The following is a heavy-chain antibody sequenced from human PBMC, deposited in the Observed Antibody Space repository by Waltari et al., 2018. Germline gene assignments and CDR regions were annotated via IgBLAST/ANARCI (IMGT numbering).Heavy chain of an antibody. CDR1: GGTFSSYA. D-gene: IGHD1-26*01. V-gene: IGHV1-69*05. CDR3: ASFVGATDPDAFDI. Sequence: QVQLVQSGAAVKKPGSSVKVSCKASGGTFSSYAISWVRQAPGQGLEWMGGIIPIFGTANYAQKFQGRVTITTDESTSTAYMELSSLRSEDTAVYYCASFVGATDPDAFDIWGQGTMVTISS. J-gene: IGHJ3*02. CDR2: IIPIFGTA.